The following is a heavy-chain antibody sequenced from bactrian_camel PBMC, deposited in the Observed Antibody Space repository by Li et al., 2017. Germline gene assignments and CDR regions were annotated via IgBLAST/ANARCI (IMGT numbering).Heavy chain of an antibody. Sequence: HVQLVESGGGSVEAGGSLNLSCVVTAEYPYSSYCMGWFRQAPGKEREGVAVIYTDGGDTYFADSVKGRFTISQDNAKNSMYLQLNNLQTADTAMYYCAAVTGCSLVPWLRDPGQKSGPINWGQGTQVTVS. J-gene: IGHJ4*01. CDR2: IYTDGGDT. D-gene: IGHD3*01. CDR3: AAVTGCSLVPWLRDPGQKSGPIN. CDR1: EYPYSSYC. V-gene: IGHV3S6*01.